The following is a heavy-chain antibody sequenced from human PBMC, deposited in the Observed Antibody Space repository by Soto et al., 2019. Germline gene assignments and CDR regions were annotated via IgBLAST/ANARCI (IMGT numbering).Heavy chain of an antibody. Sequence: PGGSLRLSCAAPTFIFSTYWMTWVRQAPGKGLEWVANIKRDGSETHYADSVKGRFTISRDNAKNSLYLQMNSLRVEDTAVYYCLVDGNNWNIFDVRGQRTLVTVSS. CDR3: LVDGNNWNIFDV. J-gene: IGHJ5*02. CDR2: IKRDGSET. D-gene: IGHD1-20*01. V-gene: IGHV3-7*01. CDR1: TFIFSTYW.